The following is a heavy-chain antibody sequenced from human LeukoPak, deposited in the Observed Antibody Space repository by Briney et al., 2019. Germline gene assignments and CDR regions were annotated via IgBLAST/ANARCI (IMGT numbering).Heavy chain of an antibody. CDR3: ARVITTNYFDY. J-gene: IGHJ4*02. D-gene: IGHD1-1*01. V-gene: IGHV4-4*07. CDR1: GGSISSYG. CDR2: ISASGTT. Sequence: SETLSLTCTVSGGSISSYGWSWIRQPAGKGLEWIGRISASGTTRYNPSLKSRVTVSIDTSKNQFSLKLTSVTAADTAVYYCARVITTNYFDYWGQGTLVTVSS.